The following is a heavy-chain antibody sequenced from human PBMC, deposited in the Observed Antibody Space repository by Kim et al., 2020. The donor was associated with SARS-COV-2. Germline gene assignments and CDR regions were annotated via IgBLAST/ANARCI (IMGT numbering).Heavy chain of an antibody. J-gene: IGHJ4*02. CDR2: IDPSDSYD. D-gene: IGHD2-15*01. CDR3: ATSPKFCSGGSCYLGLYY. CDR1: GYSFTSYW. Sequence: GESLKISCKGSGYSFTSYWISWVRQMPGKGLERMGRIDPSDSYDNYSPSFQGHVTISTDKSISTAYLQWSSLKASDTAMYYCATSPKFCSGGSCYLGLYYWGPGTLVTVSS. V-gene: IGHV5-10-1*01.